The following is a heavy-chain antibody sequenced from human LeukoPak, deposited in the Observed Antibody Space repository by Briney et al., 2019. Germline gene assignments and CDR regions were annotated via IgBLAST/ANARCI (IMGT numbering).Heavy chain of an antibody. CDR2: IIPIFGTA. Sequence: SVKVSCKASGGTFSSYAISWVRQGPGQGLERMGGIIPIFGTANYAQKFQGRVTITADKSTSTAYMELSSLRSEDTAVYYCARDRGIAAAGPAEYFQHWGQGTLVTVSS. J-gene: IGHJ1*01. V-gene: IGHV1-69*06. CDR3: ARDRGIAAAGPAEYFQH. CDR1: GGTFSSYA. D-gene: IGHD6-13*01.